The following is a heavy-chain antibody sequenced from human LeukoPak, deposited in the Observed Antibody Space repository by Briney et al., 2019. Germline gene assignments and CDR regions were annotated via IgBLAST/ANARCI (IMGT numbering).Heavy chain of an antibody. CDR3: ASGAAAGDYYYYGMDV. J-gene: IGHJ6*02. CDR2: ISAYNGNT. V-gene: IGHV1-18*01. CDR1: GYTFTSYG. D-gene: IGHD6-13*01. Sequence: ASVKVSCKASGYTFTSYGISWVRQAPGQGLEWMGWISAYNGNTNYAQKLQGGVTMTTDTSTSTAYMELRSLRSDDTAVYYCASGAAAGDYYYYGMDVGGQGTTVTVSS.